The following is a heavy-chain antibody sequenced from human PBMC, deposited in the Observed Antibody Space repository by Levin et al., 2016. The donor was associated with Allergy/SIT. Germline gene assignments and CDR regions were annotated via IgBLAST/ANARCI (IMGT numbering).Heavy chain of an antibody. Sequence: GESLKISCAASGFTFSSYAMSWVRQAPGKGLEWVSAISGSGGSTYYADSVKGRFTISRDNSKNTLYLQMNSLRAEDTAVYYCAKSPTYLVGRGVNYYFDYWGQGTLVTVSS. D-gene: IGHD3-10*01. CDR1: GFTFSSYA. CDR2: ISGSGGST. J-gene: IGHJ4*02. V-gene: IGHV3-23*01. CDR3: AKSPTYLVGRGVNYYFDY.